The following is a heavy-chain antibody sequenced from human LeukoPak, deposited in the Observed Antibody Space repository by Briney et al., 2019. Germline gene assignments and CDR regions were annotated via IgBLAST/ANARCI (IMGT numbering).Heavy chain of an antibody. Sequence: SQTLSLTCAISGDSVSSNSAAWNWIRQSPSRGLEWLGRTYYRSKWSNDYAISMKGRIAINPDTSKNQFSLQMNSVTPEDTAVYYCARDSSVMFDYWGQGTLVAVSS. CDR3: ARDSSVMFDY. J-gene: IGHJ4*02. D-gene: IGHD3-16*01. CDR2: TYYRSKWSN. V-gene: IGHV6-1*01. CDR1: GDSVSSNSAA.